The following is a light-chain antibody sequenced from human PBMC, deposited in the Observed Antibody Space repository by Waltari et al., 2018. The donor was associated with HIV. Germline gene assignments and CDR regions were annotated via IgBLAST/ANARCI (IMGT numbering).Light chain of an antibody. CDR2: QTD. V-gene: IGLV1-47*01. CDR3: AAGDDSLSGYV. CDR1: TATPIAIDP. J-gene: IGLJ1*01. Sequence: QSVLRQPPSASGTPGQRLPIPCSASTATPIAIDPVSCFRQGPGAAPRLLMYQTDQRPSWVTDRFSGSKSGNSASLVISGLRSEDEAHYYCAAGDDSLSGYVFGTGSKVIVL.